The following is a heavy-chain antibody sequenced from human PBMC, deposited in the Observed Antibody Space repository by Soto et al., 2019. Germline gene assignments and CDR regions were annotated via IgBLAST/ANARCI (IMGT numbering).Heavy chain of an antibody. CDR2: IYHTGGR. J-gene: IGHJ6*02. Sequence: LETLSLTCFFAGYYSDNTYWWSWVRQAPEKGLEWIGEIYHTGGRSYMPSLRGRITLSVDTSKNQFSLKLTSVAAADTAVYYCARDRRYYDSSGLTRLFYYYGMDVWGQGTTVTVSS. CDR1: GYYSDNTYW. CDR3: ARDRRYYDSSGLTRLFYYYGMDV. V-gene: IGHV4-4*02. D-gene: IGHD3-22*01.